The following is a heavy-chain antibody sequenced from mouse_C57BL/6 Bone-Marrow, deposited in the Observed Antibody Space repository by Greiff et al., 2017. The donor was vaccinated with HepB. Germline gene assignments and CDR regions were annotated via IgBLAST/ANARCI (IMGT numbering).Heavy chain of an antibody. D-gene: IGHD2-3*01. CDR3: ARSDGYYAMDY. CDR1: GYTFTSYG. J-gene: IGHJ4*01. CDR2: ISPRSGNT. Sequence: VQLQQSGAELARPGASVKLSCKASGYTFTSYGISWVKQRTGQGLEWIGEISPRSGNTYYNEKFKGKATLTADKSSSTAYMELRSLTSEDSAVYFRARSDGYYAMDYWGQGTSVTVSS. V-gene: IGHV1-81*01.